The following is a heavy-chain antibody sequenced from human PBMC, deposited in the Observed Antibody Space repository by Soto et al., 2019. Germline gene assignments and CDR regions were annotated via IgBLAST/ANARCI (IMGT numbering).Heavy chain of an antibody. V-gene: IGHV4-30-2*01. D-gene: IGHD3-9*01. CDR3: ARGMAEEQIFYYFDY. CDR1: GGSISSGGYS. Sequence: SETLSLTCAVSGGSISSGGYSWSWIRQPPGKGLEWIGYIYHSGSTYYNPSLKSRVTISVDRSKNQFSLKLRSVTAADTAVYYCARGMAEEQIFYYFDYWGQGALVTV. J-gene: IGHJ4*02. CDR2: IYHSGST.